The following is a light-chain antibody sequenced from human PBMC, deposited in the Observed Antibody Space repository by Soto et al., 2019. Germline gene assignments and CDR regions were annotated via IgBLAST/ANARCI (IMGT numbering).Light chain of an antibody. V-gene: IGKV1-5*01. J-gene: IGKJ1*01. CDR3: QHYNSYPWT. CDR1: QTINNW. Sequence: DIQMTQSPSTLSASIGDRVTITCRASQTINNWLAWYQQKPGKAPNLLIYHASNFETGVPSRFSGSALGTEFTLTISSLQPDDFATHYCQHYNSYPWTFGQGTKVDIK. CDR2: HAS.